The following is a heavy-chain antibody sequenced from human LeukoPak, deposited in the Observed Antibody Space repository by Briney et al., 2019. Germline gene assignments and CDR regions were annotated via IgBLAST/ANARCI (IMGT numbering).Heavy chain of an antibody. CDR2: ISAYNGNT. J-gene: IGHJ4*02. V-gene: IGHV1-18*04. CDR3: ARDSPYYYGSGSYYISPQQFDY. D-gene: IGHD3-10*01. CDR1: GYTFTGHY. Sequence: ASVKVSCKASGYTFTGHYMHWVRQAPGQGLEWMGWISAYNGNTNYAQKLQGRVTMTTDTSTSTAYMELRSLRSDDTAVYYCARDSPYYYGSGSYYISPQQFDYWGQGTLVTVSS.